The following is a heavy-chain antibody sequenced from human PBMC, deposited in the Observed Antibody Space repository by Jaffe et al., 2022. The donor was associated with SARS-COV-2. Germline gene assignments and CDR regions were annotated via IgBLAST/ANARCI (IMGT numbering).Heavy chain of an antibody. CDR1: GGSISSYY. CDR2: IYYSGST. D-gene: IGHD3-16*02. J-gene: IGHJ4*02. CDR3: ARGIMITFGGVIVADYFDY. Sequence: QVQLQESGPGLVKPSETLSLTCTVSGGSISSYYWSWIRQPPGKGLEWIGYIYYSGSTNYNPSLKSRVTISVDTSKNQFSLKLSSVTAADTAVYYCARGIMITFGGVIVADYFDYWGQGTLVTVSS. V-gene: IGHV4-59*01.